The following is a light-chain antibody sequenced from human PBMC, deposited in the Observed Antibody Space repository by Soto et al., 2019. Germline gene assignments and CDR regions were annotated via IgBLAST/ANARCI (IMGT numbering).Light chain of an antibody. CDR1: QSVSDK. CDR3: QQRSNWIT. J-gene: IGKJ5*01. CDR2: DTS. V-gene: IGKV3-11*01. Sequence: EVLMTQSPDTLYVSPGERVTLSCRASQSVSDKLAWYQQKPGQAPRLLIYDTSYRATGIPARFSGSGSGTDFTLTISSLEPEDFAVYYCQQRSNWITFGQGTRLEIK.